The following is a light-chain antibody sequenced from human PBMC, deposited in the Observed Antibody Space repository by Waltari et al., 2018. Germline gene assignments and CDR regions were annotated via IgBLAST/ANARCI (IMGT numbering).Light chain of an antibody. J-gene: IGKJ2*01. V-gene: IGKV3-20*01. CDR2: GAS. CDR3: QQYVSSPRT. CDR1: QSVSSSS. Sequence: EIVLTQSPGTLSLSPGERATLSCRASQSVSSSSLAWYQQKPGQDPRLLTYGASSRATGIPDRFSGSGSGTDFTLTISRLEPEDFAVYYCQQYVSSPRTFGQGTKLEIK.